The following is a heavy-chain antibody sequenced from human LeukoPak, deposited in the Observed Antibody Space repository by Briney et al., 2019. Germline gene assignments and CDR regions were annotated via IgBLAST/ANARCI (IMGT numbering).Heavy chain of an antibody. CDR1: GFTFSSYA. V-gene: IGHV3-64*01. D-gene: IGHD3-9*01. J-gene: IGHJ2*01. CDR2: ISSNGGST. Sequence: GGSLRLSCAASGFTFSSYAMSWVRQAPGKGLEYVSAISSNGGSTYYASSVKGRFTISRDNSKNTLYLQMGSLRAEDMAAYYCARSGWLLSHRSYWYFDLWGRGTLVTVSS. CDR3: ARSGWLLSHRSYWYFDL.